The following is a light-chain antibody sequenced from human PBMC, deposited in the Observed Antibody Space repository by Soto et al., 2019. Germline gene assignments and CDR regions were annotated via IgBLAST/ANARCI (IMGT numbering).Light chain of an antibody. Sequence: EIVMAQSLGRVSVWQRERTSLSCRASQSVGINLAWYQQKPGQAPRILIYGASTRATGVPARFSGSGSGTECTLSAICLHSENCAVYFCQTLDKCPVFGQGTRLEIK. V-gene: IGKV3-15*01. J-gene: IGKJ5*01. CDR2: GAS. CDR1: QSVGIN. CDR3: QTLDKCPV.